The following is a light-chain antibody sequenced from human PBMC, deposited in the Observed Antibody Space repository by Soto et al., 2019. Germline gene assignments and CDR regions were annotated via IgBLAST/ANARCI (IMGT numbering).Light chain of an antibody. CDR1: SSNIGSDS. J-gene: IGLJ1*01. CDR3: ATWDDSLNGYV. V-gene: IGLV1-44*01. Sequence: QSVLTQPPSASGITGQRVTISCSGSSSNIGSDSVNWYQQLPGTAPKLLIHKNNHRPSGVPDRFSGSRSGTSASLAISGLQSEDEADYYCATWDDSLNGYVFGTGTKVTVL. CDR2: KNN.